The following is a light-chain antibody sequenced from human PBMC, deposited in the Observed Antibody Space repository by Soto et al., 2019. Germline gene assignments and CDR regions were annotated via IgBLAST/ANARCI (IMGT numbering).Light chain of an antibody. V-gene: IGKV1-5*03. Sequence: DIQMTQSPSTLSASVGDRVTITCRASQSISSWLAWYQQKPGKAPKLLIYKASSLESGVPSRFSGSGSGTEFTLTISSLQPYDFATYYCQQYNSYSRYTFGQGTKLEIK. CDR1: QSISSW. CDR3: QQYNSYSRYT. CDR2: KAS. J-gene: IGKJ2*01.